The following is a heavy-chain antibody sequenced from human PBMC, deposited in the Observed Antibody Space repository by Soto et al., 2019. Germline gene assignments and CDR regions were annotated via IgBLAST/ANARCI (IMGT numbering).Heavy chain of an antibody. CDR1: GCTFSAYY. D-gene: IGHD2-8*02. Sequence: AAVKDSCKASGCTFSAYYIHLVRQDPGQGREWLGWVSPKSGGTNYAQKFKGRVTMTRDTSSNTVYRDLSGLKSDDTSGFYCARELSGGGTVNWFDTWGQGTLVTVSS. CDR3: ARELSGGGTVNWFDT. V-gene: IGHV1-2*02. CDR2: VSPKSGGT. J-gene: IGHJ5*02.